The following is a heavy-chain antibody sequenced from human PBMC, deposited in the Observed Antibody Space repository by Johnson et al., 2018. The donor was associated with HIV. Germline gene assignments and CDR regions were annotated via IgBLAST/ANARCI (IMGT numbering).Heavy chain of an antibody. CDR2: ISWDGGST. CDR1: GFTFDDYS. Sequence: VQLVESGGDLVQPGRSLRLSCAASGFTFDDYSMHWVRQAPGKGLEWVSLISWDGGSTYYAASVKARFTISRDNSKNSLYLQMNSLRTEDTALYYCAKALYKSDRDAFDIWGQGTMVTVSS. V-gene: IGHV3-43*01. J-gene: IGHJ3*02. D-gene: IGHD3-16*01. CDR3: AKALYKSDRDAFDI.